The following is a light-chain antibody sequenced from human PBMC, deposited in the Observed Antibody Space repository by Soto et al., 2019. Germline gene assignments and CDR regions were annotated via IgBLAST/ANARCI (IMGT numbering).Light chain of an antibody. CDR1: QSVSSK. CDR3: QQYNNWLWT. V-gene: IGKV3-15*01. Sequence: EIVMTQSPATLSVSPGERATLSCRASQSVSSKVAWYQQKPGQAPRLLIYGASTRATGIPARFSGSGSGTEFTLTISSLQSEYFAVYYCQQYNNWLWTFGQGTKVEI. J-gene: IGKJ1*01. CDR2: GAS.